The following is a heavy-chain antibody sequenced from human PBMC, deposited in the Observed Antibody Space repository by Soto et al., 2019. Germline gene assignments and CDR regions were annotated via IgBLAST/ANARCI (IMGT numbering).Heavy chain of an antibody. CDR3: AKAVPPFVVVTASDY. J-gene: IGHJ4*02. CDR2: ISYDGTNK. V-gene: IGHV3-30*18. D-gene: IGHD2-21*02. Sequence: QVQLVASGGGVVQPGRSLRLSCAASGFTFRNFGMHWVRQAPGKGLEWGAVISYDGTNKYYADSVKGRFTISRDNSKNTLYLQINSLRAEDTAVYYCAKAVPPFVVVTASDYWGQGTLVTVSS. CDR1: GFTFRNFG.